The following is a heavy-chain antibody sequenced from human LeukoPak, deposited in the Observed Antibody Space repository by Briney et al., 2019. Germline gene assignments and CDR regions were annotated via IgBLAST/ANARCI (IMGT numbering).Heavy chain of an antibody. CDR1: GYTFTSYY. CDR2: ISAYNGNT. V-gene: IGHV1-18*04. J-gene: IGHJ5*02. CDR3: ARGLYCSSTSCYSYWFDP. D-gene: IGHD2-2*01. Sequence: ASVKVSSKASGYTFTSYYMHLVRQAPGQGLEWMGWISAYNGNTNYAQKLQGRVTMTTDTSTSTAYMELRSLRSDDTAVYYCARGLYCSSTSCYSYWFDPWGQGTLVAVSS.